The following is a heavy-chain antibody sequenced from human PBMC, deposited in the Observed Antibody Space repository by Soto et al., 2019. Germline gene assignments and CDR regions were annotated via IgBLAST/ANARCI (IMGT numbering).Heavy chain of an antibody. D-gene: IGHD2-15*01. J-gene: IGHJ3*02. V-gene: IGHV3-11*06. Sequence: QVQLVESGGGLVKPGGSLRLSCAASGFTFSDYYMSWIRQAPGKGLEWVSYISSSSSYTNYADSVKGRFTISRDNAKNSLYLQMNSLRAEDTAVYYCARVYCSGGSCYSIHAFDIWGQGTMVTVSS. CDR1: GFTFSDYY. CDR3: ARVYCSGGSCYSIHAFDI. CDR2: ISSSSSYT.